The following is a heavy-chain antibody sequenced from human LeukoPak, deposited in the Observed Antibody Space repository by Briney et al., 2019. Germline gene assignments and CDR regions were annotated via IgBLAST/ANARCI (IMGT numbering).Heavy chain of an antibody. Sequence: PSETLSLTCTVSGGSISSSSYYWGWIRQPPGKGLEWIGSIYYSGSTYYNPSLKSRVTISVDTSKNQFSLKLSSVTAADTAVYYCARGGITIFGVVPPGYYYMDVWGKGTTVTVSS. D-gene: IGHD3-3*01. J-gene: IGHJ6*03. CDR2: IYYSGST. CDR1: GGSISSSSYY. V-gene: IGHV4-39*07. CDR3: ARGGITIFGVVPPGYYYMDV.